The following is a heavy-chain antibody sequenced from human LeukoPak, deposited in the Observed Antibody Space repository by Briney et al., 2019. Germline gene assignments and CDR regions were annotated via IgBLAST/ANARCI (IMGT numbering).Heavy chain of an antibody. J-gene: IGHJ3*01. V-gene: IGHV3-7*05. Sequence: GGSLRLSCAASGLSFSTSWMSWVRRARGKGPEWVAYIKGDGSEISYVDSVKGRFTISRDNAKNSLYLQMDSLRVEDTAVYYCARGVVSRAAFDVWGQGTMVTVSS. CDR2: IKGDGSEI. CDR3: ARGVVSRAAFDV. CDR1: GLSFSTSW.